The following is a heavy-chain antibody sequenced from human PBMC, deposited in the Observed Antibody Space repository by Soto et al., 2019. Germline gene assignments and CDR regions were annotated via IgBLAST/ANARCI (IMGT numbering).Heavy chain of an antibody. CDR2: INHSGST. Sequence: QVQLQQWGAGLLKPSETLSLTCAVYGGSFSGYYWSWIRQPPGKGLEWIGEINHSGSTNYNPSLQSRVTISVDTSKTQFSLKSSSVTAADTAVYYCARDRGGVGYYYYYYGMDVWGQGTTVTVSS. D-gene: IGHD3-16*01. CDR3: ARDRGGVGYYYYYYGMDV. CDR1: GGSFSGYY. J-gene: IGHJ6*02. V-gene: IGHV4-34*01.